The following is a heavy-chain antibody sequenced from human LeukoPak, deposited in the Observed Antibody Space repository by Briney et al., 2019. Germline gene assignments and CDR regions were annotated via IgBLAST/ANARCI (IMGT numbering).Heavy chain of an antibody. Sequence: SETLSLTCTVSGGSISSSSYYWGWIRQPPGKGLEWIGSIYHSGSTYYNPSLRSRVTISVDTSKNQFSLKLSSVTAADTAVYYCARDMYNWNGGNWFDPWGQGTLVTVSS. D-gene: IGHD1-20*01. V-gene: IGHV4-39*07. CDR3: ARDMYNWNGGNWFDP. J-gene: IGHJ5*02. CDR1: GGSISSSSYY. CDR2: IYHSGST.